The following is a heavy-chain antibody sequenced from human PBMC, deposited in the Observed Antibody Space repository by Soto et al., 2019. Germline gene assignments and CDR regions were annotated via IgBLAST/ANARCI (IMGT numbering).Heavy chain of an antibody. CDR2: INGDGRRT. J-gene: IGHJ4*02. CDR1: VXTFSSYW. Sequence: GGSLRLSCTASVXTFSSYWMHWVRQASGKGLVWVSRINGDGRRTVYADSVQGRFTISRDNAKNTLYLQMNSLRADDTAVYYCARESYSSPDYWGQGTLVTVSS. D-gene: IGHD4-4*01. CDR3: ARESYSSPDY. V-gene: IGHV3-74*01.